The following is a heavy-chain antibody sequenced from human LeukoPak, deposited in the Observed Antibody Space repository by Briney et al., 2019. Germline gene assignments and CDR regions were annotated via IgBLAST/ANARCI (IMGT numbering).Heavy chain of an antibody. J-gene: IGHJ4*02. CDR2: INTNTGNP. Sequence: ASVKVSCKASGYTFTSYAMNWVRQAPGQGLEWMGWINTNTGNPTYAQGFTGRFVFSLDTSVSTAYLQISSLKAEDTAVYYCARSPLYYDSSGPSPYPFDYWGQGTLVTVSS. CDR3: ARSPLYYDSSGPSPYPFDY. CDR1: GYTFTSYA. D-gene: IGHD3-22*01. V-gene: IGHV7-4-1*02.